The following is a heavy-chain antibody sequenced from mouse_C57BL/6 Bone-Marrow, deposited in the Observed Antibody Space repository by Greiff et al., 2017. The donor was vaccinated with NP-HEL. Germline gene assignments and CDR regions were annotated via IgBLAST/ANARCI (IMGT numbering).Heavy chain of an antibody. D-gene: IGHD2-4*01. CDR2: INPNNGGT. Sequence: VHVKQSGPELVKPGASVKIPCKASGYTFTDYNMDWVKQSHGKSLEWIGDINPNNGGTIYNQKFKGKATLTVDKSSSTAYMELRSLTSEDTAVYYCAREGGLRRRAMDYWGQGTSVTVSS. J-gene: IGHJ4*01. CDR1: GYTFTDYN. V-gene: IGHV1-18*01. CDR3: AREGGLRRRAMDY.